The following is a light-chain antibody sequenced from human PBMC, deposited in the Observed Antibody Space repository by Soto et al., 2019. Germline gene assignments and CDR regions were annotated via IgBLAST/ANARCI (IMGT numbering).Light chain of an antibody. CDR3: QQYNSYWT. CDR1: QSINNW. J-gene: IGKJ1*01. CDR2: DAS. V-gene: IGKV1-5*01. Sequence: DIQMTQSPSTLSASVGDRVTIACRDSQSINNWLAWYQQKPGKAPKFLIYDASNLESGVPSRFSGSGSGTEFTLTISSLQPDDFATYYCQQYNSYWTFGQGTKVDIK.